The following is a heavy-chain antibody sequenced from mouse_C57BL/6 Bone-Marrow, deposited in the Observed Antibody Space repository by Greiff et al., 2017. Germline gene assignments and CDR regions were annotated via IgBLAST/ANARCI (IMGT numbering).Heavy chain of an antibody. Sequence: VQLQQSGAELARPGASVKLSCKASGYTFTSYGISWVKQRTGQGLEWIGEIYPRSGNTYYNEKFKGKDTLTADKSSSTAYMELRSLTSEDSAVYFCARSKMGTYYFDYWGQGTTLTVSS. CDR2: IYPRSGNT. V-gene: IGHV1-81*01. J-gene: IGHJ2*01. D-gene: IGHD2-3*01. CDR3: ARSKMGTYYFDY. CDR1: GYTFTSYG.